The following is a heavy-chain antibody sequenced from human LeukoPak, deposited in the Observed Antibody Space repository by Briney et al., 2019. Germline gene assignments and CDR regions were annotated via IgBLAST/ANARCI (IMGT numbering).Heavy chain of an antibody. CDR1: GGSISSSSYY. D-gene: IGHD3-3*01. CDR3: ARGPGKRFTIFGVVMWFDP. V-gene: IGHV4-39*01. CDR2: IYYSGST. Sequence: SETLSLTCTVSGGSISSSSYYWGWIRQPPGKGLEWIGSIYYSGSTYYNPSLKSRVTISVDTSKNQFSLKLSSVTAADTAVYYCARGPGKRFTIFGVVMWFDPWGQGTLVTVSS. J-gene: IGHJ5*02.